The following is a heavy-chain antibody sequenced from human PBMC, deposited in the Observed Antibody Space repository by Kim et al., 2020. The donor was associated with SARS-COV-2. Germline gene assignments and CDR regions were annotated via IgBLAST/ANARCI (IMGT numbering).Heavy chain of an antibody. Sequence: GGSLRLSCAASGFTFSSYWMHWVRQAPGKGLVWVSRINSDGTTTTYADSVKGRFTISRDNAKSTLYLQMNSLSAEDTAVYYCTRDEWITVISPVAFDMWGQGTRVTVSS. CDR2: INSDGTTT. J-gene: IGHJ3*02. CDR3: TRDEWITVISPVAFDM. V-gene: IGHV3-74*01. D-gene: IGHD4-4*01. CDR1: GFTFSSYW.